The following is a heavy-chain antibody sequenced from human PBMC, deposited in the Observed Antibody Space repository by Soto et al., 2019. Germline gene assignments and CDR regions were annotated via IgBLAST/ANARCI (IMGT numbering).Heavy chain of an antibody. J-gene: IGHJ6*03. Sequence: EVQLVESGGGLVQPGGSLRLSCAASGFTFSSYSMNWVRQAPGKGLEWVSYISSSSSTIYYADSVKGRFTISRDNAKNSLYLQMNSLRAEDTAVYDCARDGYSSSGYYYYYMDVCGKGTTVTVSS. CDR3: ARDGYSSSGYYYYYMDV. CDR1: GFTFSSYS. D-gene: IGHD6-13*01. V-gene: IGHV3-48*01. CDR2: ISSSSSTI.